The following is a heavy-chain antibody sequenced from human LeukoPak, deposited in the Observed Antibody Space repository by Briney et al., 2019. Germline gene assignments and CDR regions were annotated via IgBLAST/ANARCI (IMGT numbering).Heavy chain of an antibody. CDR3: ARDANWDKDAFDI. D-gene: IGHD1-1*01. Sequence: PSETLSLTCTVSGGSISSGDYYWSWIRQPPGKGLEWIGYIYYSGSTNYNPSLKSRVTISVDTSKNQFSLKLSSVTAADTAVYYCARDANWDKDAFDIWGQGTMVTVSS. V-gene: IGHV4-61*08. CDR2: IYYSGST. J-gene: IGHJ3*02. CDR1: GGSISSGDYY.